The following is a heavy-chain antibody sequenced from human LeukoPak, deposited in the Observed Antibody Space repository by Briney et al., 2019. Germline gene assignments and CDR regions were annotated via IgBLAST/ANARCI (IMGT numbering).Heavy chain of an antibody. CDR3: TRDPTGFRSFHYMDV. V-gene: IGHV3-48*03. Sequence: GGSLRLSCAASGFTFSSYEMNWVRQAPGKGLEWVSYIRSDGTTMHYVDSVKGRFTISRDNSKNTLFLQMSSLRAEDAAVYYCTRDPTGFRSFHYMDVWGKGTAVTVSS. CDR1: GFTFSSYE. CDR2: IRSDGTTM. D-gene: IGHD3-9*01. J-gene: IGHJ6*03.